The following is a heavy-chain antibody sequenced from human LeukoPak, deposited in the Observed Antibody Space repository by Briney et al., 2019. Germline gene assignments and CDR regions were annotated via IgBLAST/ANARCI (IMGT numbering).Heavy chain of an antibody. V-gene: IGHV3-30*02. Sequence: PGGSLRLSCAASVFTFSSYGMHWVRQAPGKGLEWVAFIRYDGSNKYYADSVKGRFTISRDNSKNTLYLQMNSLRAEDTAVYYCAGLTYYDYVWGSKPMTADYWGQGTLVTVSS. CDR1: VFTFSSYG. J-gene: IGHJ4*02. CDR3: AGLTYYDYVWGSKPMTADY. CDR2: IRYDGSNK. D-gene: IGHD3-16*01.